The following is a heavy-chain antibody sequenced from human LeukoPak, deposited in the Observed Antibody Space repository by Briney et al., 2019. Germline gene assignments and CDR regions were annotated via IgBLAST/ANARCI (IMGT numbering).Heavy chain of an antibody. CDR3: ARGRGMATISFDY. CDR1: GGSFSGYY. J-gene: IGHJ4*02. Sequence: PSETLSLTCAVYGGSFSGYYWSWIRQPPGKGLEWIGEINHSGSTNYNPSLKSRVTISVDTSKNQFSLKLSSVTAADTAVYYCARGRGMATISFDYWGQGTLVTVSS. V-gene: IGHV4-34*01. D-gene: IGHD5-24*01. CDR2: INHSGST.